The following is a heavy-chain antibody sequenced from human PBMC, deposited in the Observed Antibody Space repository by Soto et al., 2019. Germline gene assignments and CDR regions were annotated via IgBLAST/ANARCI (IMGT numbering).Heavy chain of an antibody. CDR2: ISSSSSYI. V-gene: IGHV3-21*01. Sequence: PGGSLRLSCAASGFTFSSYSMNWVRQAPGKGLEWVSSISSSSSYIYYADSVKGRFTISRDNAKNSLYLQMNSLRAEDTAVYYCARDPRGTSLWFGESKTPNWFDPWGQGTLVTVSS. CDR1: GFTFSSYS. CDR3: ARDPRGTSLWFGESKTPNWFDP. D-gene: IGHD3-10*01. J-gene: IGHJ5*02.